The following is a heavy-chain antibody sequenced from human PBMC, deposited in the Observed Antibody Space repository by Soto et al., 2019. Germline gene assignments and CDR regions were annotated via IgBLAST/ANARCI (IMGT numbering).Heavy chain of an antibody. D-gene: IGHD1-20*01. CDR1: GFVFKNYE. Sequence: PGGSLRLSCVAPGFVFKNYEMNWVRQAPGKGLEWISYISNSGNTIYVADSMRGRFTITRDNAKNSLFLQMNSLRADDTAVYYCARDIDNRDYYYGLDVWGQGTTVTVSS. V-gene: IGHV3-48*03. CDR3: ARDIDNRDYYYGLDV. CDR2: ISNSGNTI. J-gene: IGHJ6*02.